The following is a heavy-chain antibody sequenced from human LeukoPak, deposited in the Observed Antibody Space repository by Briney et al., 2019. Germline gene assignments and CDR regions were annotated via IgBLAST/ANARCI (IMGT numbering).Heavy chain of an antibody. CDR1: KFTFSHYG. V-gene: IGHV3-33*06. CDR3: AKDAERGFDYSNSLEK. CDR2: IWNGGSSQ. Sequence: GRSLRLSCAASKFTFSHYGMHWVRQAPGKGLEWVAVIWNGGSSQYYADSVKGRFTVSRDNSQKTLYLQMNSLRPEDTAVYYCAKDAERGFDYSNSLEKWGQGTLVTVSS. D-gene: IGHD4-11*01. J-gene: IGHJ4*02.